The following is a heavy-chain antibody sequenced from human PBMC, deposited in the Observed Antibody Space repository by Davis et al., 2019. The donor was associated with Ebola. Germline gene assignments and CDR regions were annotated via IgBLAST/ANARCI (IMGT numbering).Heavy chain of an antibody. D-gene: IGHD3-16*01. Sequence: SQTLSLTCAVSGGSISSSSYYWGWIRQPPGKGLEWIGSLYYSGSTNYNPSPQSRVTLSVATSKNRFSLTLSSVTVADTAVYYCARIPREEGGRYFDYWGQGTLVSVSS. V-gene: IGHV4-39*07. J-gene: IGHJ4*02. CDR1: GGSISSSSYY. CDR2: LYYSGST. CDR3: ARIPREEGGRYFDY.